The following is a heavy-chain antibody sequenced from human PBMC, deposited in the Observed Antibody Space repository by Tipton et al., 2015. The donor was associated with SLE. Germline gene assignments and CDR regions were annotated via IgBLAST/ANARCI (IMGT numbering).Heavy chain of an antibody. V-gene: IGHV3-20*04. Sequence: SLRLSCAASGFTFSSYWMHWVRQAPRKGLEWVSGINWNGGSTGYADSVKGRFTISRDNAKNSLYLQMNSLRAEDTAVYYCAKVDRTNMVTSFDYWGQGTLVTVSS. CDR2: INWNGGST. CDR3: AKVDRTNMVTSFDY. J-gene: IGHJ4*02. D-gene: IGHD5-18*01. CDR1: GFTFSSYW.